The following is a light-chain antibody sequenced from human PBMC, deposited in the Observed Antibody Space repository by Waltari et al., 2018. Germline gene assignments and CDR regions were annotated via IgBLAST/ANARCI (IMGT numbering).Light chain of an antibody. V-gene: IGKV1-5*03. CDR1: QTIDRW. J-gene: IGKJ4*02. Sequence: IQLTQSPSTLSASVGDSVTITCRASQTIDRWLAWYQQKPGKVPKLLIYKTSILESGVPSRFSGGGSGTEFTLTIASLQPDDFATYYCQHYDAYSATFGRGTKLEIK. CDR3: QHYDAYSAT. CDR2: KTS.